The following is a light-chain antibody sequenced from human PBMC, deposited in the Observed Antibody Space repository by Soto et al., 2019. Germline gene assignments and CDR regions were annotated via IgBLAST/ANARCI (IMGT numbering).Light chain of an antibody. CDR3: QQYNNWPPWT. CDR1: QSVSRN. J-gene: IGKJ1*01. Sequence: DIVMTQSPATLSVSPGERVTFSCRASQSVSRNLAWYQQKPGQAPRLLIYDASTRATGIPARFSGSGSGTDFTLTISSLQSEDFAFYYCQQYNNWPPWTFGQGTKVEIK. V-gene: IGKV3-15*01. CDR2: DAS.